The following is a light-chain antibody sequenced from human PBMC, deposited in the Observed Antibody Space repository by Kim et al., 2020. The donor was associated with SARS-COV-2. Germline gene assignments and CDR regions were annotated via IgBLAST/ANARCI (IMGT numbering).Light chain of an antibody. CDR3: QAWDSSTDVV. CDR2: QDT. CDR1: KLGNKY. V-gene: IGLV3-1*01. J-gene: IGLJ2*01. Sequence: SYELTQPPSMSVSPGQTASITCSGDKLGNKYACWYQQKPGQSPVLVIYQDTKRPSGIPERFSGSNSANTATLTISGTQAMDEADYYCQAWDSSTDVVFGG.